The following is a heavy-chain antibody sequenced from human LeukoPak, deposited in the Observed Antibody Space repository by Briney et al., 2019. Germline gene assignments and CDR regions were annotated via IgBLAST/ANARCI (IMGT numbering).Heavy chain of an antibody. J-gene: IGHJ6*02. CDR3: ARDLKVAAAGTPAYYYGMDV. D-gene: IGHD6-13*01. CDR2: ISSSSSNI. CDR1: GFTFSTYT. Sequence: GGSLRLSCAASGFTFSTYTMDWVRQAPGKGLEWVSSISSSSSNIYYADSVKGRFTISRDNAKNSLYLQMNSLRVDDTAVYYCARDLKVAAAGTPAYYYGMDVWGQGTTVTVSS. V-gene: IGHV3-21*01.